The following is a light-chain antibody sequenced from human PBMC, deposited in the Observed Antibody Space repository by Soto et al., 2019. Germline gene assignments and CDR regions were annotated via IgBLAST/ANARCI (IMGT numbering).Light chain of an antibody. CDR3: SSYTGSSTHVV. V-gene: IGLV2-14*03. Sequence: QSALTQPASVSGSPGQSITISCTGTSSDVGGYNYVSWYQQHPGKAPKLMISDVSNRPSGVSNRFSGSKSGNTASLTISGLQAEDDADYYCSSYTGSSTHVVFGGGTKLTVL. CDR1: SSDVGGYNY. CDR2: DVS. J-gene: IGLJ2*01.